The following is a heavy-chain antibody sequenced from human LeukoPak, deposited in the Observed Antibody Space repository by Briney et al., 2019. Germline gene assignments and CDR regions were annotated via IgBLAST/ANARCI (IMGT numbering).Heavy chain of an antibody. CDR3: ARGLFVGAAYYFDY. D-gene: IGHD1-26*01. CDR2: INPNNGGT. V-gene: IGHV1-2*02. J-gene: IGHJ4*02. CDR1: GYTFTGYY. Sequence: ASVKVSCKASGYTFTGYYMHWVRQAPGQGLEWLGWINPNNGGTIYAQKFQGRVAMTRDTSNTTAYMEMTRLRSDDTAVYYCARGLFVGAAYYFDYWGQGTLVTVSS.